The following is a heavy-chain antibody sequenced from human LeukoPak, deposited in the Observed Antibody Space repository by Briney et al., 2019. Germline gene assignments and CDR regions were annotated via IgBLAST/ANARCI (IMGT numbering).Heavy chain of an antibody. D-gene: IGHD3-22*01. CDR3: ARQHYDSSGYYLGFDY. CDR2: IYYSGST. J-gene: IGHJ4*02. CDR1: GGSISINTYY. Sequence: SETLSLTCTVSGGSISINTYYWGWIRQPPGKGLEWIGSIYYSGSTYCNPSLKSRLSISLDTSKNQFSLKLSSLTAADTAVYYCARQHYDSSGYYLGFDYWGQGTLVTVSS. V-gene: IGHV4-39*01.